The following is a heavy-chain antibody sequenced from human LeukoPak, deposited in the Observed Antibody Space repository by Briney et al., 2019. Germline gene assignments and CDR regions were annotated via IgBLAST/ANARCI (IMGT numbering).Heavy chain of an antibody. CDR2: IKQDGSEK. CDR3: ASPSSGQSFDI. V-gene: IGHV3-7*05. J-gene: IGHJ3*02. D-gene: IGHD6-19*01. Sequence: PGGSLRLSCAASGFTFSTYWMSWVRQAPGKGLEWVANIKQDGSEKYYGDSLKGRFTISRDNAKNSLYLQMNSLRVEDTAVYYCASPSSGQSFDIWGQGTMVTVSS. CDR1: GFTFSTYW.